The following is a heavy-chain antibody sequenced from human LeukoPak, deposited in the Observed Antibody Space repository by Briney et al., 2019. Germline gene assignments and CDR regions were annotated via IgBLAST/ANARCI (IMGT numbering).Heavy chain of an antibody. J-gene: IGHJ4*02. Sequence: PSETLSLTCTVSGGSISSYYWSWIRQPPGKGLEWIGYIYYSGSTYYNPSLKSRVTISVDTSKNQFSLKLSSVTAADTAVYYCARARPSNSGSYYIWHYWGQGTLVTVSS. D-gene: IGHD3-10*01. CDR3: ARARPSNSGSYYIWHY. CDR1: GGSISSYY. V-gene: IGHV4-59*08. CDR2: IYYSGST.